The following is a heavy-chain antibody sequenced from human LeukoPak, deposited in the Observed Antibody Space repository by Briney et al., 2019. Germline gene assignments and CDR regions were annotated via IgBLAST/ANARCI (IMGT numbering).Heavy chain of an antibody. J-gene: IGHJ3*02. D-gene: IGHD1-26*01. CDR2: ISSSSSTI. V-gene: IGHV3-48*01. CDR3: ARIDSGANDDAFDI. Sequence: GGSLRLSCAASGFTFSSYSMNWVRQAPGKGLEWVSYISSSSSTIYYADSVKGRFTISRDNAKNPLYLQMNSLRAEDTAVYYCARIDSGANDDAFDIWGQGTMVTVSS. CDR1: GFTFSSYS.